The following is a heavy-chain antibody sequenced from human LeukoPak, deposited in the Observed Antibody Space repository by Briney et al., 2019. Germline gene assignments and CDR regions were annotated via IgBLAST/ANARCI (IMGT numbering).Heavy chain of an antibody. CDR3: TREAAYYDSSGSFDY. Sequence: GGSLRLSCTASGFTFGDYAMSWVRQAPGKGLEWVGFIRSKAYGGTTEYAASVKGRFTISRDDSKSIAYLQMNSLKTEDTAVYYCTREAAYYDSSGSFDYWGQGTLVTVSS. V-gene: IGHV3-49*04. D-gene: IGHD3-22*01. CDR1: GFTFGDYA. CDR2: IRSKAYGGTT. J-gene: IGHJ4*02.